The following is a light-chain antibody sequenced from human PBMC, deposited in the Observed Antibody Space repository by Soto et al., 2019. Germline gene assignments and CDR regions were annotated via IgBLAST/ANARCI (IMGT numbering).Light chain of an antibody. CDR3: QKYNSALIFT. CDR2: AAS. Sequence: DIQMTQSPSSLSASVGDRVTITCRASQGISNYLAWYQQKPGKVPKLLIYAASTLQSVVPSRFSGSGSGTDFTLTISSLQPEDVATYYCQKYNSALIFTFGPGTKVDIK. J-gene: IGKJ3*01. V-gene: IGKV1-27*01. CDR1: QGISNY.